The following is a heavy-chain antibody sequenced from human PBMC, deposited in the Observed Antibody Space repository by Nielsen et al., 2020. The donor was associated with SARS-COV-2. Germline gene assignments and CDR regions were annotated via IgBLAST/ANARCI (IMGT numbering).Heavy chain of an antibody. J-gene: IGHJ4*02. CDR3: AKDRAIFMIYITRGGPDF. V-gene: IGHV3-30*18. Sequence: WIRQPPGKGLEWVAYISYEGSKRYYADSVKGRFTISRDFSTSTLHLQMNSLRAADTAMYYCAKDRAIFMIYITRGGPDFWGQGTLVTVSS. CDR2: ISYEGSKR. D-gene: IGHD3/OR15-3a*01.